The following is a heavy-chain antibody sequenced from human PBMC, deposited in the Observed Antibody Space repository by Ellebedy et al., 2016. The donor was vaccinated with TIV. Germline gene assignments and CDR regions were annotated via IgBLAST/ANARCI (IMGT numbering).Heavy chain of an antibody. V-gene: IGHV4-59*12. CDR3: ARVVWQQPVSYAFDI. CDR2: IYYSGRT. J-gene: IGHJ3*02. Sequence: MPGGSLRLSCTISGGSISSYYWSWIRQPPGKGLEWIGYIYYSGRTNYNPSLKSRVTISVDTSKNQFSLKLSSVTAADTAVYYCARVVWQQPVSYAFDIWGQGTMVTVSS. CDR1: GGSISSYY. D-gene: IGHD6-13*01.